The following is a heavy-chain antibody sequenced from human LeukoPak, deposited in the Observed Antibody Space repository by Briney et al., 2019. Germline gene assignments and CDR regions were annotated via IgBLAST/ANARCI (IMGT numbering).Heavy chain of an antibody. Sequence: ASVKVSCKASGYTFTSYDINWVRQATGQGLEWMGWMNPNSGNTGYAQKFQGRVTMTRNTSISTAYMELSSLRSEDTAVYYCARDQSLLWFGELSIWGQGTLVTVSS. CDR3: ARDQSLLWFGELSI. D-gene: IGHD3-10*01. V-gene: IGHV1-8*01. J-gene: IGHJ4*02. CDR2: MNPNSGNT. CDR1: GYTFTSYD.